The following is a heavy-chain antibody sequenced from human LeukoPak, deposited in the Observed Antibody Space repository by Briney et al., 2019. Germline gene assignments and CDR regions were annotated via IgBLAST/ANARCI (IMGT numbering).Heavy chain of an antibody. CDR2: INSDGSST. V-gene: IGHV3-74*01. Sequence: GGSLRLSCATSGFTLSRFGMHWVRQAPGKGLVWVSRINSDGSSTSYADSVKGRFTISRDNAKNTLYLQMNSLRAEDTAVYYCARDLVDPPDYWGQGTLVTVSS. CDR3: ARDLVDPPDY. D-gene: IGHD5-12*01. J-gene: IGHJ4*02. CDR1: GFTLSRFG.